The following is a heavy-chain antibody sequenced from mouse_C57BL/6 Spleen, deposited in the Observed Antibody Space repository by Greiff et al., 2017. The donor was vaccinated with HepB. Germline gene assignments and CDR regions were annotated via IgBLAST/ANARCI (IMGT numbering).Heavy chain of an antibody. CDR2: INPSNGGT. V-gene: IGHV1-53*01. CDR3: ARHWDYGSFYYAMDY. CDR1: GYTFTSYW. J-gene: IGHJ4*01. Sequence: QVQLKQPGTELVKPGASVKLSCKASGYTFTSYWMHWVKQRPGQGLEWIGNINPSNGGTNYNEKFKSKATLTVDKSSSTAYMQLSSLTSEDSAVYYYARHWDYGSFYYAMDYWGQGTSVTVSS. D-gene: IGHD1-1*01.